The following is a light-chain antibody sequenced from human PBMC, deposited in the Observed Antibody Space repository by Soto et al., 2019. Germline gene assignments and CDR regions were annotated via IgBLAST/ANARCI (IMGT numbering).Light chain of an antibody. J-gene: IGKJ4*01. V-gene: IGKV3-15*01. Sequence: EIVMTQSPATLSVSPGERATLSCRADQNIYNNLAWYQQKPGQAPTLLIYHASSRATGIPARFSGSVSGTDFTLTITSLQSEDLAVDYCQQYNNWSLTFGGGTNVEIK. CDR2: HAS. CDR3: QQYNNWSLT. CDR1: QNIYNN.